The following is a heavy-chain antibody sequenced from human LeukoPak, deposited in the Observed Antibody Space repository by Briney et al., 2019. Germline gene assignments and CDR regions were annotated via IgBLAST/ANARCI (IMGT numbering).Heavy chain of an antibody. CDR2: ISGSGGGA. CDR3: APDLRGAAWSLDD. Sequence: PGGSLRLSCAASGFTFSNDAMGWVRQAPGKGLEWVSLISGSGGGAYFADSVKGRFTISRDNSKNTLYLQMGGLRAEDTARYYCAPDLRGAAWSLDDWGQGTLVIVSS. CDR1: GFTFSNDA. J-gene: IGHJ4*02. V-gene: IGHV3-23*01. D-gene: IGHD2-8*02.